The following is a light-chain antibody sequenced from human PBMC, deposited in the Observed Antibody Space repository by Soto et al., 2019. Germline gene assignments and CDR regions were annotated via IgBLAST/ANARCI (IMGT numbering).Light chain of an antibody. CDR3: CSYAGSYTLGA. CDR2: DVT. V-gene: IGLV2-11*01. CDR1: SSDVGGYNY. Sequence: QSVLTQPRSVSGSPGQSVTISCTGTSSDVGGYNYVSWYQQHPGKAPKLMIYDVTERPSGVPDRFSGSKSGNTASLTISGLRAGDEADYYCCSYAGSYTLGAFGGGTKLTVL. J-gene: IGLJ2*01.